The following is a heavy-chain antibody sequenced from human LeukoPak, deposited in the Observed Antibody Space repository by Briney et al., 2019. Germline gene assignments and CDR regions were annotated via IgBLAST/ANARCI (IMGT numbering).Heavy chain of an antibody. CDR1: GFTFSSYS. V-gene: IGHV3-21*01. CDR2: ISSSSSYI. Sequence: PGGSLRLSCAASGFTFSSYSMNWVRQAPGKGLEWVSSISSSSSYIYYADSVKRRFTISRENAKNSLYQQMNSLRAEDTAVYYCARDQHRRRGVDYWGQGTLVTVSS. CDR3: ARDQHRRRGVDY. J-gene: IGHJ4*02. D-gene: IGHD2-21*01.